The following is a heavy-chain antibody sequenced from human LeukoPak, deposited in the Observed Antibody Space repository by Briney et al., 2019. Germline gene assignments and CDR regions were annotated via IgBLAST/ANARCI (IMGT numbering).Heavy chain of an antibody. D-gene: IGHD3-9*01. CDR2: INHSGST. Sequence: PSETLSLTCAVYGGSFSGYYWTWVRQPPGKGLEWIGEINHSGSTNYNPSLKSRVTISVDTSKNQFSLKLSSVTAADTAVYYCARDYDILTGYNPEGYFDLWGRGTLVTVSS. J-gene: IGHJ2*01. CDR1: GGSFSGYY. CDR3: ARDYDILTGYNPEGYFDL. V-gene: IGHV4-34*01.